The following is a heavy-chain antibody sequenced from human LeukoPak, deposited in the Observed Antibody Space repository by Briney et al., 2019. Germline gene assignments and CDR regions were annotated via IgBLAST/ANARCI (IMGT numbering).Heavy chain of an antibody. V-gene: IGHV3-74*01. D-gene: IGHD5-24*01. Sequence: PGGSLRLSCAASGXTFSSYGMHWVRQAPGKGLVWVSHIINDGSRTSYADSVKGRFTISRDNAKNTVYLQMNSLRAEDTAVYYCARSDGGFDYWGQGTLVTVSA. CDR2: IINDGSRT. CDR3: ARSDGGFDY. CDR1: GXTFSSYG. J-gene: IGHJ4*02.